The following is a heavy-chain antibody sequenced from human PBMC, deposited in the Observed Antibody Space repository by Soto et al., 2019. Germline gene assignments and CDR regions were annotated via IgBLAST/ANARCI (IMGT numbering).Heavy chain of an antibody. V-gene: IGHV4-4*02. CDR3: ARGLAYCGGDCYIFDY. J-gene: IGHJ4*02. Sequence: SETLSLTCAVSGGSISSSNWWSWCRQPPGKWLEWIGESYHRGSSNYNPSLKCRVTISVYKSTNQFSLTLSSVTAAATAVYYRARGLAYCGGDCYIFDYWGQRTMVTVSS. CDR1: GGSISSSNW. D-gene: IGHD2-21*02. CDR2: SYHRGSS.